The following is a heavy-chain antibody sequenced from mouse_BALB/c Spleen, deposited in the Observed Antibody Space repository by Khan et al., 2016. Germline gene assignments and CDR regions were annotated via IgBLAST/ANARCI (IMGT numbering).Heavy chain of an antibody. V-gene: IGHV1-87*01. CDR2: IYPGDGDT. CDR1: GYTFTSYW. Sequence: QVQLQQSGAELARPGASVKLSCKASGYTFTSYWMQWVKQRPGQGLEWIGAIYPGDGDTRYTQKFKGKATSTADKSTSTAHMKLSSLATEDSAVYYCARGDDGNYDYAMDYWGQGTSVTVSS. J-gene: IGHJ4*01. CDR3: ARGDDGNYDYAMDY. D-gene: IGHD2-1*01.